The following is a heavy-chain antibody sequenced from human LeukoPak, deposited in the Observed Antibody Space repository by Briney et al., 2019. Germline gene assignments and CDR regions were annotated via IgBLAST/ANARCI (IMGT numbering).Heavy chain of an antibody. V-gene: IGHV3-20*04. Sequence: GGSLRLSCAASGFTFSSYHMNWVRQAPGKGLEWVSAINWNGGSTGYADSVKGRFTISRDNAKNSLYLQMNSLRAEDTALYYCARDEYYDSSGYYYEGIWGQGTLVTVSS. CDR2: INWNGGST. J-gene: IGHJ4*02. D-gene: IGHD3-22*01. CDR1: GFTFSSYH. CDR3: ARDEYYDSSGYYYEGI.